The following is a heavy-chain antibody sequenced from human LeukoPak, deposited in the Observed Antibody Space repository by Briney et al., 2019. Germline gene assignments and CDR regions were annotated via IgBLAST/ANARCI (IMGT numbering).Heavy chain of an antibody. Sequence: ASVKVSCKASGYTFTSYYMHWVRQAPGQGLEWMGIINPSGGSTSYAQKFQGRVTMTRDMSTSTVYMELSSLRSEDTAVYYCAREMGAPGYDYWGQGTLVTVSS. J-gene: IGHJ4*02. CDR3: AREMGAPGYDY. D-gene: IGHD3-16*01. CDR2: INPSGGST. CDR1: GYTFTSYY. V-gene: IGHV1-46*01.